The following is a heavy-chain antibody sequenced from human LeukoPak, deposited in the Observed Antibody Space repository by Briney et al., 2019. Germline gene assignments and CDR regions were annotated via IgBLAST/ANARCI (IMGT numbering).Heavy chain of an antibody. D-gene: IGHD1-26*01. CDR3: ARVSRSGSYFGAFEI. J-gene: IGHJ3*02. CDR1: GDSIRSSSYY. CDR2: IYYSGST. Sequence: SETLSLTCTVSGDSIRSSSYYWGWTRQPPGKGLEWIGNIYYSGSTYYNPSLTSRVTISVDTSKNQFSLKLSSVTAADTAVYYCARVSRSGSYFGAFEIWGQGTMVTVSS. V-gene: IGHV4-39*07.